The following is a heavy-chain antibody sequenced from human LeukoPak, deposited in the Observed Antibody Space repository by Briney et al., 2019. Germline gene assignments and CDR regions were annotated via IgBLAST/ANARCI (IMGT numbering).Heavy chain of an antibody. CDR3: ARDKSLSNVYGDYGSSGWFDP. CDR1: GGSISSYY. D-gene: IGHD4-17*01. Sequence: PSETLSLTCTVSGGSISSYYWSWIRQPPGKGLEWIGYIYYSGSTNYNPSLKSRVTISVDTSKNKFSLKLSSVTAADTAVYYCARDKSLSNVYGDYGSSGWFDPWGQGTLVTVSS. V-gene: IGHV4-59*01. J-gene: IGHJ5*02. CDR2: IYYSGST.